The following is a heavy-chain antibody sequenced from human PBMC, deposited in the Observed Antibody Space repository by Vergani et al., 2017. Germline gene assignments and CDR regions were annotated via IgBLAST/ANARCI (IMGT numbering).Heavy chain of an antibody. D-gene: IGHD4-17*01. Sequence: EVQLVQSGAEVKKTGATMKISCKVSGYTFTDHYMHWVTQAPGKGLEWMWLVDPEDGETIYAEKFKGRVTIAADTSTDTAHLELSSLRSEETAVYYCATPQTVTTGGMEVWGQGTTVIVSS. CDR1: GYTFTDHY. CDR2: VDPEDGET. J-gene: IGHJ6*02. CDR3: ATPQTVTTGGMEV. V-gene: IGHV1-69-2*01.